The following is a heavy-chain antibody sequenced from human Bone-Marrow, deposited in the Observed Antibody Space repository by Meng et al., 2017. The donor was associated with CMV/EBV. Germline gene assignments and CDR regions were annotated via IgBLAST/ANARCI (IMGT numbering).Heavy chain of an antibody. CDR1: GFTFSDYY. Sequence: GESLKISCAASGFTFSDYYMNWIRQAPGKGLEWVSYISSSGSTIYYADSVKGRFTISRDNAKTSLYLQMNSLRAEDTAVYYCARDARVTIFGVVIDAFDIWGPGKRV. CDR2: ISSSGSTI. CDR3: ARDARVTIFGVVIDAFDI. V-gene: IGHV3-11*04. J-gene: IGHJ3*02. D-gene: IGHD3-3*01.